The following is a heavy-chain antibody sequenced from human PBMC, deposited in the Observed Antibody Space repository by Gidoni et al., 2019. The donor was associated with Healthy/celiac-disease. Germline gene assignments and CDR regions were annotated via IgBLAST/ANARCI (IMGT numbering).Heavy chain of an antibody. CDR1: GFTFSSYG. CDR3: ARDSVAGYYFDY. V-gene: IGHV3-33*01. J-gene: IGHJ4*02. CDR2: IWYDGSNK. D-gene: IGHD6-19*01. Sequence: QVQLVESGGGVVQPGRSLRLSCAASGFTFSSYGMHWVRQAPGKGLECVAVIWYDGSNKYYADSVKGRFTISRDNSKNTLYLQMNSLRAEDTAVYYCARDSVAGYYFDYWGQGTLVTVSS.